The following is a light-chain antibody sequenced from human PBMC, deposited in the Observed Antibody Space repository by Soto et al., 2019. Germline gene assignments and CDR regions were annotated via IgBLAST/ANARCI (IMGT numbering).Light chain of an antibody. CDR3: QKYNSGLIT. J-gene: IGKJ5*01. Sequence: DIQINQSPASLSASVGDRVTITCRASQVIGNYLAWYQQKPGKVPKLLIYGAYTLQSGVPSRFSGSGSGTDFTLTISSLQPEDVAIYYCQKYNSGLITFGQGTRLEIK. CDR2: GAY. CDR1: QVIGNY. V-gene: IGKV1-27*01.